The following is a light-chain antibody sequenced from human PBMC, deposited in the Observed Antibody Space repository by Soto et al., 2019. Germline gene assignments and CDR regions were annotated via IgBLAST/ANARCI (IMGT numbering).Light chain of an antibody. CDR3: GADHGSGSNFVVV. V-gene: IGLV9-49*01. Sequence: QLVLTQPPSASAPLGASVTLTCTLSSGYTNYKVDWYQQRPGKGPRFVMRVGTGGIVGSKGDGIPDRFSVLGSGLNRYLTIKNIQEEDESDYHCGADHGSGSNFVVVFGGGTKLTVL. CDR1: SGYTNYK. J-gene: IGLJ2*01. CDR2: VGTGGIVG.